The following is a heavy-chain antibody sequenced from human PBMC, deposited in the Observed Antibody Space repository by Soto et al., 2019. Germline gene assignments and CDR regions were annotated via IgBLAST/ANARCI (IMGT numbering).Heavy chain of an antibody. J-gene: IGHJ4*02. CDR1: EFSFNNYA. V-gene: IGHV3-30-3*01. CDR2: ISSDGNNK. D-gene: IGHD5-12*01. Sequence: QVHLVESGGGVVRPGTSLRVSCSASEFSFNNYAVHWVRQAPGEGLEWVALISSDGNNKYYPDSMRGRFTISRDHSNNTVYLQMHSLRVDDTAVYYCATWTLPLSWNWLQSAAGKFDYWGQGTLVTVSS. CDR3: ATWTLPLSWNWLQSAAGKFDY.